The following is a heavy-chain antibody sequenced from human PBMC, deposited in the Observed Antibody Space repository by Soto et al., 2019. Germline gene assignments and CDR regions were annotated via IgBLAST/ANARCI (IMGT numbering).Heavy chain of an antibody. CDR2: ISSNGGST. CDR3: ARGKPAYCGGDCYWFPYDY. Sequence: EVQLVESGGGLVQPGGSLRLSCAASGFTFSSYAMHWVRQAPGKGLEYVSAISSNGGSTYYANSVKGRFTISRDNSKNTLYLQVGSLRAEDMAVYYCARGKPAYCGGDCYWFPYDYWGQGTLVTVSS. D-gene: IGHD2-21*02. V-gene: IGHV3-64*01. J-gene: IGHJ4*02. CDR1: GFTFSSYA.